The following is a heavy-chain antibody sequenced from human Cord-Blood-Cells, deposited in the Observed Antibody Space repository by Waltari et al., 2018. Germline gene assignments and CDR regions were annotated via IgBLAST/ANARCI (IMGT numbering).Heavy chain of an antibody. J-gene: IGHJ4*02. V-gene: IGHV1-24*01. CDR3: ATADGGRGYSYGPFDY. Sequence: QVQLVQSGAEVKKPGASVKVSCKVSGYTLTELSMHWVRQAPGKGLEWMGGYDPEDGDTIYATKFPGRATMAEDTSTDTAYMELSGLRSEDTAVYYCATADGGRGYSYGPFDYWGQGTLVTVSS. D-gene: IGHD5-18*01. CDR1: GYTLTELS. CDR2: YDPEDGDT.